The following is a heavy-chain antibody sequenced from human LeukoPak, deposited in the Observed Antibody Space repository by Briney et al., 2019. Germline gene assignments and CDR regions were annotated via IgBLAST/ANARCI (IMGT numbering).Heavy chain of an antibody. D-gene: IGHD3-22*01. V-gene: IGHV1-24*01. Sequence: ASVKVSRKVSGYTLTELSMHWVRQAPGKGLEWMGGFDTKNDETIYALKFPGRVTMTEDTSTDEAYMELSRQRTDDTAEYYCATAFRMGYYDSRGYYRFDYWGQGTLVTVSS. J-gene: IGHJ4*02. CDR2: FDTKNDET. CDR3: ATAFRMGYYDSRGYYRFDY. CDR1: GYTLTELS.